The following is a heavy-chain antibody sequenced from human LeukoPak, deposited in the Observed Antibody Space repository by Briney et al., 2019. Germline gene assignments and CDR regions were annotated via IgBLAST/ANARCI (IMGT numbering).Heavy chain of an antibody. CDR3: ARAPRAYSSSSLYYYYGMDV. J-gene: IGHJ6*02. V-gene: IGHV3-33*01. CDR1: GFTFSSYG. Sequence: GGSLRLSCAASGFTFSSYGMRWVRQAPGKGLEWVAVIWYDGSNKYYADSVKGRFTISRDNSKNTLYLQMNSLRAEDTAVYYCARAPRAYSSSSLYYYYGMDVWGQWTTVTVSS. D-gene: IGHD6-13*01. CDR2: IWYDGSNK.